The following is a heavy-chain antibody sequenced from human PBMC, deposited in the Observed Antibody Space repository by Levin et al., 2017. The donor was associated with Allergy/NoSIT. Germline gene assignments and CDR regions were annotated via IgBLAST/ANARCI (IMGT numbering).Heavy chain of an antibody. D-gene: IGHD2-15*01. CDR2: IYPGDSDT. J-gene: IGHJ4*02. CDR3: AREGGGGEMKY. V-gene: IGHV5-51*01. Sequence: PGGSLRLSCQGSGYSFSSYWIGWVRHTPGKGLEWMGIIYPGDSDTIYSPAFQGHVTISADRSTNTAYLQWSSLKASDTAIYYCAREGGGGEMKYWGQGTLVTVSS. CDR1: GYSFSSYW.